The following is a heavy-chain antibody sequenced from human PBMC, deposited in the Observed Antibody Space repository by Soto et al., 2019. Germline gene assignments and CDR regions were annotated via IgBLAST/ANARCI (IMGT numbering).Heavy chain of an antibody. Sequence: QVQLVQSGAEVKKPGSSVKVSCKASGGTFSSYTISWVRQAPGQGLEWMGRIIPILGIANYAQKFQGRVTITADKSTSTAYMELSSLRSEDTAVYYCARMDLEMATRNDDAFDIWGQGTMVTVSS. J-gene: IGHJ3*02. CDR1: GGTFSSYT. CDR2: IIPILGIA. CDR3: ARMDLEMATRNDDAFDI. D-gene: IGHD5-12*01. V-gene: IGHV1-69*02.